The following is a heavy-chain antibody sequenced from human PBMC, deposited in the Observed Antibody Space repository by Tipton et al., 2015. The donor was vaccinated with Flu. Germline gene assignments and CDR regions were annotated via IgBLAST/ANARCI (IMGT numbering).Heavy chain of an antibody. V-gene: IGHV4-38-2*02. CDR2: IYHSGST. J-gene: IGHJ6*02. Sequence: TLSLTCTVSGYSISSGYYWGWIRQPPGKGLEWIGSIYHSGSTYYNPPLKSRVTISVDTSKNQFSLKLSSVTAADTAVYYCARAASGSYSFYYYGMDVWGQGP. CDR3: ARAASGSYSFYYYGMDV. CDR1: GYSISSGYY. D-gene: IGHD3-10*01.